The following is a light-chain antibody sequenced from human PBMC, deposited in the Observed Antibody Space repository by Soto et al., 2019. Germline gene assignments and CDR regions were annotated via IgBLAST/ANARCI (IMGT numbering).Light chain of an antibody. Sequence: EIVLTQSPGTLSLSPGERATLSCMASQSVSSSYLAWYQQKPGQAPRLLIYGASSRATGIPDQFRGSVSGTDFTLTISRLEPEDFSVYYCQYYGSSPLTFGHGPKVEIK. CDR3: QYYGSSPLT. CDR2: GAS. V-gene: IGKV3-20*01. CDR1: QSVSSSY. J-gene: IGKJ1*01.